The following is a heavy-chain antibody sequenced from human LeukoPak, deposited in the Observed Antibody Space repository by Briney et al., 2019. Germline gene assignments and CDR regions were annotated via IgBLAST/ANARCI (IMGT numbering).Heavy chain of an antibody. V-gene: IGHV4-30-4*01. CDR1: GGSISSGDYY. D-gene: IGHD3-22*01. Sequence: SQTLSLTCTVSGGSISSGDYYWSWIRQPPGKGLEWIGYIYYSGSTYYNPSLKSRVTMSVDTSKNQFSLELSSVTAADTAVYYCARDQAKGSGYLNWFDPWGQGTLVTVSS. J-gene: IGHJ5*02. CDR3: ARDQAKGSGYLNWFDP. CDR2: IYYSGST.